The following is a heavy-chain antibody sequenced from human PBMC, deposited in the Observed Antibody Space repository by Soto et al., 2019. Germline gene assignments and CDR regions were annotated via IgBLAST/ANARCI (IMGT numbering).Heavy chain of an antibody. Sequence: GGSLRLSCAAPGFTFSSYAMSWVRQAPGKGLEWVSAISGSGGSTYYADSVKGRFTISRDNSKNTLYLQMNSLRAEDTAVYYCAKDDYDFWSGYYIKPYYYYGMDVWGQGTTVTVSS. CDR3: AKDDYDFWSGYYIKPYYYYGMDV. D-gene: IGHD3-3*01. V-gene: IGHV3-23*01. CDR1: GFTFSSYA. J-gene: IGHJ6*02. CDR2: ISGSGGST.